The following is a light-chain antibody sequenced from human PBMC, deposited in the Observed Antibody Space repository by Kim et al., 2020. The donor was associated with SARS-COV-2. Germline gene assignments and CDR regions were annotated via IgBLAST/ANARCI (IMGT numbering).Light chain of an antibody. V-gene: IGKV3D-7*01. CDR1: QSISSNY. Sequence: SPGERATLSCRASQSISSNYVSWYQHKPGQAPRLLIYGASTRATGVPARFSGSGSGTDFTLTISGLQPEDFAVYYCQQDHTLPVTFGGGTKVDIK. J-gene: IGKJ4*01. CDR3: QQDHTLPVT. CDR2: GAS.